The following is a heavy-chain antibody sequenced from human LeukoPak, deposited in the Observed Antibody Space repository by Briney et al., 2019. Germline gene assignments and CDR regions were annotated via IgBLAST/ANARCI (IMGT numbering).Heavy chain of an antibody. CDR2: ISGGYGGT. V-gene: IGHV3-23*01. CDR1: GFTFSIYA. J-gene: IGHJ4*02. Sequence: PGGSLRLSCAASGFTFSIYAMTWVRQAPGKGLEWVSSISGGYGGTYYSDSVKGRFTISRDNSKNTLYLQMNSLRAEDTAVYYCAKDIYGDYGGLHYWGQGTQVTVPS. D-gene: IGHD4-17*01. CDR3: AKDIYGDYGGLHY.